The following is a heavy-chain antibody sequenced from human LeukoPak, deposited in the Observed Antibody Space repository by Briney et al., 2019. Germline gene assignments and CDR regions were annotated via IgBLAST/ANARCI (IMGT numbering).Heavy chain of an antibody. CDR1: GFTVSNNY. CDR3: ARGSQFTIFYDY. D-gene: IGHD3-9*01. Sequence: GGSLRLSCAASGFTVSNNYMSWVRQAPGKGLEWVSFIYSDNTHYSDSVKGRFTISRDNSKNTLYLQMNSLRAEDTAVYYCARGSQFTIFYDYWGQGTLVTVSS. CDR2: IYSDNT. J-gene: IGHJ4*02. V-gene: IGHV3-53*01.